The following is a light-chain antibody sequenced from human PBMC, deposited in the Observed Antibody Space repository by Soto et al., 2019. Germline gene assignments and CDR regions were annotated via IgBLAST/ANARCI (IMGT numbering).Light chain of an antibody. CDR2: AAS. V-gene: IGKV1-27*01. Sequence: DIQLTQSPSSLSASLGDRVTITCRASQDIKKFLAWYQQRPGKVPDLLIYAASTLRSGVPSRFSGNASGPDFSFTISSLQPEDVATYYCQKYDRAPAMFGQGTKVDIK. J-gene: IGKJ1*01. CDR3: QKYDRAPAM. CDR1: QDIKKF.